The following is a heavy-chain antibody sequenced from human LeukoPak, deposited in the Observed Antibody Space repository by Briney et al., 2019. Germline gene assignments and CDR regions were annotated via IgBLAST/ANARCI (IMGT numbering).Heavy chain of an antibody. D-gene: IGHD3-10*01. J-gene: IGHJ6*03. CDR1: GFTFSNYS. Sequence: GGSLRLSCAAAGFTFSNYSMNRVRQAPGKGLEWVSYISSSSSTIYYADSVKGRFTISRDNAKNSLYLQMNSLRAEDTAVYYCARGGYYYYYMDVWGKGTTVTVSS. CDR3: ARGGYYYYYMDV. V-gene: IGHV3-48*04. CDR2: ISSSSSTI.